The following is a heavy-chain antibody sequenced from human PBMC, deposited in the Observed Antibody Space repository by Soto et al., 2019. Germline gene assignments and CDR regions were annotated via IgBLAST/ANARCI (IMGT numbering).Heavy chain of an antibody. D-gene: IGHD5-12*01. Sequence: PSETLSLTCTVSGGSISSYYWSWIRQPPGKGLEWIGYIYYSGSTNYNPSLKSRVTISVDTSKNQFSLKLSSVAAADTAVYYCARHYSGYDYDGYYYYYYMDVWGKGTTVTVSS. J-gene: IGHJ6*03. CDR1: GGSISSYY. V-gene: IGHV4-59*08. CDR2: IYYSGST. CDR3: ARHYSGYDYDGYYYYYYMDV.